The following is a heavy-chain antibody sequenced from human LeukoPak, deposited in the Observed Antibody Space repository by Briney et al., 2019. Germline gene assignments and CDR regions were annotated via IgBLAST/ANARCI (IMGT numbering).Heavy chain of an antibody. V-gene: IGHV1-46*01. CDR3: ARDQEGFDY. CDR2: IDPSGGST. Sequence: GASVKVSCKASGYTFTSYYMHWVRQAPGQGLEWMGIIDPSGGSTRYPQKFQGRVTVTRDTSTSTVHMELSGLRSEDTAVYYCARDQEGFDYWGQGTLVTVSS. CDR1: GYTFTSYY. J-gene: IGHJ4*02.